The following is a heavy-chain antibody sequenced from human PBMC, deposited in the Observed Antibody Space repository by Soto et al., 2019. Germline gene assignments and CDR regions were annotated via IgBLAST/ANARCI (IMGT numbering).Heavy chain of an antibody. J-gene: IGHJ3*02. V-gene: IGHV3-7*01. CDR3: LVTTSAFDI. Sequence: EVQLVESGGDLAQPGGSLRLSCAASGFTLSNFWVNWVRQAPGKGLEWVANIKQGGIEKNYVDSVKGRFTISRDDTKNALFLKMNHLRAEDTAVYYCLVTTSAFDIWGRGTTVTVSS. CDR1: GFTLSNFW. D-gene: IGHD4-17*01. CDR2: IKQGGIEK.